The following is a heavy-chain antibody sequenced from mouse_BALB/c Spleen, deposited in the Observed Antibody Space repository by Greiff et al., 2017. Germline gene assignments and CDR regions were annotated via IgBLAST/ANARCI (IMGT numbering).Heavy chain of an antibody. CDR3: ARDGAYYYGSSSYYYAMDY. CDR1: GFSLTGYG. D-gene: IGHD1-1*01. CDR2: IWGDGST. V-gene: IGHV2-6-7*01. Sequence: QVQLQQSGPGLVAPSQSLSITCTVSGFSLTGYGVNWVRQPPGKGLEWLGMIWGDGSTDYNSALKSRLSISKDNSKSQVFLKMNSLQTDDTARYYCARDGAYYYGSSSYYYAMDYWGQGTSVTVSS. J-gene: IGHJ4*01.